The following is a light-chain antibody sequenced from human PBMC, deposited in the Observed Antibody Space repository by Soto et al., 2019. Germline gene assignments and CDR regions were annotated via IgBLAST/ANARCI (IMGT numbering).Light chain of an antibody. J-gene: IGLJ1*01. CDR2: EVI. CDR1: SSDLGGYNS. CDR3: NSYRHSTTLV. Sequence: QSALTQPASVSGSPGQSITISCTGTSSDLGGYNSVSWFQQHPSKAPKLIIYEVIHRPSGVSIRFSGSKSGNTASLTISGLQAEDEADYYCNSYRHSTTLVFGTGTKLTVL. V-gene: IGLV2-14*01.